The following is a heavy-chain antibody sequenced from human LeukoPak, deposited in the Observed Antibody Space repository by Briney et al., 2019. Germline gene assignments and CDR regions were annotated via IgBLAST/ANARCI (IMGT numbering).Heavy chain of an antibody. CDR2: INSDGSST. D-gene: IGHD6-6*01. V-gene: IGHV3-74*01. J-gene: IGHJ4*02. CDR1: GFTFSSYW. CDR3: ARGPNSNWSGLDF. Sequence: QSGGSLRLSCAASGFTFSSYWMHWVRQAPGKGLVWVSRINSDGSSTSYADSVKGRFTISRDNAKNTLYLQVNNLRAEDTAVYYCARGPNSNWSGLDFWGQGTLLTVSS.